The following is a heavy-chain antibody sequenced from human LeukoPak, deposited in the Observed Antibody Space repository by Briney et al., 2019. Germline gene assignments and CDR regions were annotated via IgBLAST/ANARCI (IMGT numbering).Heavy chain of an antibody. CDR2: ISGSGGST. D-gene: IGHD6-19*01. CDR1: GFTFSSYG. Sequence: GGSLRLSCAASGFTFSSYGMHWVRQAPGKGLEWVSAISGSGGSTYYADSVKGRFTISRDNSKNTLYLQMNSLRAEDTAVYYCAKPVGKQQWLVVVDYWGQGTLVTVSS. CDR3: AKPVGKQQWLVVVDY. J-gene: IGHJ4*02. V-gene: IGHV3-23*01.